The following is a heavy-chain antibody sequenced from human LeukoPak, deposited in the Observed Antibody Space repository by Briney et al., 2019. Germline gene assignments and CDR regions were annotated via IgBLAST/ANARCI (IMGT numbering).Heavy chain of an antibody. CDR1: GFTFSSYG. Sequence: PGGSLRLSCAASGFTFSSYGMHWVRQAPGKGLEWVAVISYDGRDKQYADSVKGRFTISKDNSKNTLYLQMNSLSGDDTSMYFCARAYGGLIDYWGQGTLVTVSS. V-gene: IGHV3-30*03. CDR3: ARAYGGLIDY. D-gene: IGHD3-16*01. CDR2: ISYDGRDK. J-gene: IGHJ4*02.